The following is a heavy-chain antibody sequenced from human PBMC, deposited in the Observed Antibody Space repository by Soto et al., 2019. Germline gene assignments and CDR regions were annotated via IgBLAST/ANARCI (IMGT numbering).Heavy chain of an antibody. CDR2: IWYDGSVK. CDR3: ARADCGGQCPCDY. D-gene: IGHD2-21*01. V-gene: IGHV3-33*01. J-gene: IGHJ4*02. Sequence: PVGSLGLSCAASGFPFGAYGMHLVRQAPGKGLEWVAGIWYDGSVKTYADSVKGRFSISRDNSQNTVYLQMNTLRAEDTAVYYCARADCGGQCPCDYWGQGTLVTVSS. CDR1: GFPFGAYG.